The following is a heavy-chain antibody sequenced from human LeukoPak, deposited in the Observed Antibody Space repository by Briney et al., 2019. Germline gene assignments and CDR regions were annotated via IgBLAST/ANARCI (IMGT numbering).Heavy chain of an antibody. V-gene: IGHV4-39*07. CDR3: ARETTRLRRSSITIFGVDTNPDAFDI. CDR2: IYTSGST. D-gene: IGHD3-3*01. Sequence: SETLSLTCTVSGGSISSSSYYWGWIRQPPGKGLEWIGRIYTSGSTNYNPSLKSRVTMSVDTSKNQFSLKLSSVTAADTAVYYCARETTRLRRSSITIFGVDTNPDAFDIWGQGTMVTVSS. J-gene: IGHJ3*02. CDR1: GGSISSSSYY.